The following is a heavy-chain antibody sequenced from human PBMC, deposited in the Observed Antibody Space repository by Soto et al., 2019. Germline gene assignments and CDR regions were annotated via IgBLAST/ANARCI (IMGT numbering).Heavy chain of an antibody. CDR1: GFTFDDYA. CDR3: AKDLERDCTNGVCCTFDY. D-gene: IGHD2-8*01. Sequence: EVQLVESGEGLVQPGRSLRLSCAASGFTFDDYAMHWVRRAPGTGLECVSGISWNSCSIGYADSGQGRVTISRDNAKNYLYMQMNSLRAEDTALYYCAKDLERDCTNGVCCTFDYWGQGTLVTVSS. V-gene: IGHV3-9*01. J-gene: IGHJ4*02. CDR2: ISWNSCSI.